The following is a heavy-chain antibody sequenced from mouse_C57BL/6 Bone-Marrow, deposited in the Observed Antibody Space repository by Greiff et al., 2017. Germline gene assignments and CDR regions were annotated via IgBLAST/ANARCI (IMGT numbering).Heavy chain of an antibody. J-gene: IGHJ4*01. Sequence: VQLQQPGAELVRPGSSVKLSCKASGYTFTSYWMHWVKQRPIQGLEWIGNIDPSDSETHYNQKFKEKATLTLDKSSSTAYMQLSSLTSEDSAVYYCARWNWKGYYAMDYWGQGTSVTVSS. D-gene: IGHD4-1*01. CDR1: GYTFTSYW. V-gene: IGHV1-52*01. CDR2: IDPSDSET. CDR3: ARWNWKGYYAMDY.